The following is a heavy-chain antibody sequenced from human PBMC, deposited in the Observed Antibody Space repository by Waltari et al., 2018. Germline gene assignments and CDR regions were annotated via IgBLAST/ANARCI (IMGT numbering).Heavy chain of an antibody. Sequence: EVQLLESGETLLLPGGSLRISCTSSGFRFSNYGLTWGRQAPGKGVVWVSAISRDGGATFYGGAVRGRSTISRDNSKNTVYLEINSLRVDDTAKYYCARWSVSGSYYDSWGQGILVAVSS. D-gene: IGHD3-10*01. CDR2: ISRDGGAT. V-gene: IGHV3-23*01. J-gene: IGHJ4*02. CDR3: ARWSVSGSYYDS. CDR1: GFRFSNYG.